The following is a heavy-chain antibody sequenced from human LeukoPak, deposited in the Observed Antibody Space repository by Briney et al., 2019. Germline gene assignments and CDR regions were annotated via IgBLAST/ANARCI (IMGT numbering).Heavy chain of an antibody. J-gene: IGHJ4*02. Sequence: GGSLRLSCAASGFTFSNAWMSWVRQAPGKGLEWVGRIKSKTDGGTTDYAAPVKGRLTISRDDSKNTLYLQMNSLKTEDTAVYYCTTVPKLTYYYDSSGYYFEDYWGQGTLVTVSS. CDR2: IKSKTDGGTT. CDR3: TTVPKLTYYYDSSGYYFEDY. V-gene: IGHV3-15*01. D-gene: IGHD3-22*01. CDR1: GFTFSNAW.